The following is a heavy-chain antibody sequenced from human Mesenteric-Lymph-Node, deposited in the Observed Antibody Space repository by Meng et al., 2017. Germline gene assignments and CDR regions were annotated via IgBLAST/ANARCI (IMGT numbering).Heavy chain of an antibody. V-gene: IGHV1-2*02. CDR2: INPNSGGT. J-gene: IGHJ5*02. Sequence: ASVKVSCKASGYTFTGYYMHWVRQAPGQGLEWMGWINPNSGGTNYAQKFQGRVTMTRDTSISTAYMELSRLRSDDTAVYYCARGALWFGELLGGGWFDPWGQGTLVTVSS. D-gene: IGHD3-10*01. CDR1: GYTFTGYY. CDR3: ARGALWFGELLGGGWFDP.